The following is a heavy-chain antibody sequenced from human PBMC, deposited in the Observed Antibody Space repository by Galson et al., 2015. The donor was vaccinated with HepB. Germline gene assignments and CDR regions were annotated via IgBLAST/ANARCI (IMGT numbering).Heavy chain of an antibody. D-gene: IGHD3-10*01. J-gene: IGHJ6*02. V-gene: IGHV5-10-1*01. CDR3: AGLMVRGVVTRPRGLDV. Sequence: QSGAEVKKAGESLRISCKGSGYSFTNYWISWVRQMPGKGLEWMGRIDPSNSYINYNPSFQGHVTISADKSINTAYLQWSSLKASDTAMYFCAGLMVRGVVTRPRGLDVWGQGTTVTVSS. CDR2: IDPSNSYI. CDR1: GYSFTNYW.